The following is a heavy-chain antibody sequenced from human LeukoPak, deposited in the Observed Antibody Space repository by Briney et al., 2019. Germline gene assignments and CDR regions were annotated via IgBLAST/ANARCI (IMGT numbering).Heavy chain of an antibody. Sequence: SETLSLTCTISVGSITNYHWGWIRQPPGKGLEWVGCISYSGSTTYHPSLKSRVTISVDLSTNQFSLNLNSVTAADTAVYYCVRGFRGASFDYWGQGTLVTVSS. CDR3: VRGFRGASFDY. CDR2: ISYSGST. D-gene: IGHD1-26*01. J-gene: IGHJ4*02. V-gene: IGHV4-59*01. CDR1: VGSITNYH.